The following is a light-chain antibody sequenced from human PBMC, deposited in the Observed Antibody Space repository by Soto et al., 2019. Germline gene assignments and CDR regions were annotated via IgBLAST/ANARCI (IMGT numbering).Light chain of an antibody. J-gene: IGLJ1*01. CDR3: GTWDSSLSADV. Sequence: QSVLTQPPSVSAAPGQKVTISCSGSSSNIVNNYVSWYQQLPGTAPKLPIYDNNKRPSGIPDRFSGSKSGTSATLGITGLQTGDEADYYCGTWDSSLSADVFGTGTKVTVL. CDR1: SSNIVNNY. CDR2: DNN. V-gene: IGLV1-51*01.